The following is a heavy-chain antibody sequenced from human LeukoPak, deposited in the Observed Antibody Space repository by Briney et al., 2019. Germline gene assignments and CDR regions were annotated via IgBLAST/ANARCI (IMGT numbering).Heavy chain of an antibody. J-gene: IGHJ6*04. CDR3: AELGITMIGGV. D-gene: IGHD3-10*02. Sequence: GGSLRLSCAASGFPFNKYSMTWVRQAPGKGLEWVSYISSSGSTIYYADSVKGRFTISRDNAKNSLYLQMNSLRAEDTAVYYCAELGITMIGGVWGKGTTVTISS. V-gene: IGHV3-48*04. CDR1: GFPFNKYS. CDR2: ISSSGSTI.